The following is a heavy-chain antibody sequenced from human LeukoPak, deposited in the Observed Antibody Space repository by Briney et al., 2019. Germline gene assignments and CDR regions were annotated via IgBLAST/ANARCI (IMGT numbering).Heavy chain of an antibody. CDR1: GFIFSHFG. CDR2: IQSDGSQK. Sequence: QPGRSLRLSCATSGFIFSHFGMPWVRQAPGKGLEWVAAIQSDGSQKYFADSVRGRSTISRDNSKSTMYLQMDTLRAEDTAVYYCARDSCLIKTCLDYWGQGTLVTVSS. D-gene: IGHD3-10*01. J-gene: IGHJ4*02. CDR3: ARDSCLIKTCLDY. V-gene: IGHV3-33*01.